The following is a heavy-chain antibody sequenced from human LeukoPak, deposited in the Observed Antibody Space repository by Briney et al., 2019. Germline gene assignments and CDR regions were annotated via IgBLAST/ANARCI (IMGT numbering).Heavy chain of an antibody. D-gene: IGHD6-13*01. CDR2: FDPEDGET. Sequence: ASVKVSCKVSGYTLTELSMHWVRQAPGKGLEWMGVFDPEDGETIYAQKFQGRVTMTEDTSTDTAYMELSSLRSEDTAVYYCATLYSSSSFVYYYYGMDVWGQGTTVTVSS. V-gene: IGHV1-24*01. CDR1: GYTLTELS. CDR3: ATLYSSSSFVYYYYGMDV. J-gene: IGHJ6*02.